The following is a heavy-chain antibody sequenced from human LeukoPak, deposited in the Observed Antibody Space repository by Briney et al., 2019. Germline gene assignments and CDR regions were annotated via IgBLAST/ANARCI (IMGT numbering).Heavy chain of an antibody. CDR1: GFAFNIYD. CDR3: AVHLPGDYLDR. V-gene: IGHV1-8*01. CDR2: MNPDSGNT. D-gene: IGHD4-17*01. J-gene: IGHJ4*02. Sequence: GASVKVSCTASGFAFNIYDISWVRQGTGQGLEWMGWMNPDSGNTGFAQKFQGRVTMTRNTSITTAYMELSSLTSADTAVYYCAVHLPGDYLDRWGKGALVTVSS.